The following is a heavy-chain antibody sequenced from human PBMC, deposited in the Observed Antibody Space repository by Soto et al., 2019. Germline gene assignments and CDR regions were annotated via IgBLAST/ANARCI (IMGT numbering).Heavy chain of an antibody. CDR1: GGTFSSYT. CDR2: IIPILGIA. V-gene: IGHV1-69*08. J-gene: IGHJ4*02. D-gene: IGHD2-2*01. CDR3: AREYGADQLLGWYFDY. Sequence: QVQLVQSGAEVKKPGSSVKVSCKASGGTFSSYTISWVRQAPGQGLEWMGRIIPILGIANYAQKFQGRVTITADKSTSTAYMELSSLRSEDTAVYYCAREYGADQLLGWYFDYWGQGTLVTVSS.